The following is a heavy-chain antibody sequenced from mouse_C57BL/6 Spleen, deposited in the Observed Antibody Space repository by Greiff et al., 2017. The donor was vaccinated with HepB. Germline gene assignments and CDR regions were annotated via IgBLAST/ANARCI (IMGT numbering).Heavy chain of an antibody. D-gene: IGHD2-2*01. CDR2: IRSKSNNYAT. CDR3: VRHDGYDGFDY. J-gene: IGHJ2*01. Sequence: EVKLVESGGGLVQPKGSLKLSCAASGFSFNTYAMNWVRQAPGKGLEWVARIRSKSNNYATYYADSVKDRFTISRDDSESMLYLQMNNLKTEDTARYYCVRHDGYDGFDYWGQGTTLTVSS. CDR1: GFSFNTYA. V-gene: IGHV10-1*01.